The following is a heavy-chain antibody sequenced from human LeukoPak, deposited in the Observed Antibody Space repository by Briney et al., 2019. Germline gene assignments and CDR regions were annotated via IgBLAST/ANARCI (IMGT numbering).Heavy chain of an antibody. CDR2: ISSDGSKQ. Sequence: QTGGSLRLSCAASGFIFRNYAMHWIRQAPGKGLEWVAIISSDGSKQYYADSVKGRFTISRDTSENTLYLQMNSLRADDTAVYYCARVPYGSGSAWFDPWGQGTLVTVSS. V-gene: IGHV3-30*04. CDR3: ARVPYGSGSAWFDP. J-gene: IGHJ5*02. D-gene: IGHD3-10*01. CDR1: GFIFRNYA.